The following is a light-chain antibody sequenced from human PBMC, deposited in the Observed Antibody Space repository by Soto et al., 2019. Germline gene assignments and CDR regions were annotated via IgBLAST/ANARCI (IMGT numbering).Light chain of an antibody. CDR1: QSISSY. J-gene: IGKJ4*01. V-gene: IGKV1-39*01. CDR2: AAS. CDR3: QRNYITPPLT. Sequence: DIQMTQSPSSLSASVGDRVTITCRASQSISSYLNWYQQKPGKAPKLLIYAASSLQRGGPSRFSGSGYGTDFTLTISSLQTEDFATYYCQRNYITPPLTFGGGTKLEIK.